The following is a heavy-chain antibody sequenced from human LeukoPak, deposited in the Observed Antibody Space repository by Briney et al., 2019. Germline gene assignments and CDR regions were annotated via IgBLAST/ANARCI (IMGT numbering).Heavy chain of an antibody. CDR3: ARDSTYYYDSSGYSPYYFDY. D-gene: IGHD3-22*01. J-gene: IGHJ4*02. Sequence: PGGSLRLSCAASGFTFSSYGMHWGRQAPGKGLEWVAVIWYDGSNKYYADSVKGRFTISRDNSKNTLYLQMNSLRAEDTAVYYCARDSTYYYDSSGYSPYYFDYWGQGTLVTVSS. V-gene: IGHV3-33*01. CDR1: GFTFSSYG. CDR2: IWYDGSNK.